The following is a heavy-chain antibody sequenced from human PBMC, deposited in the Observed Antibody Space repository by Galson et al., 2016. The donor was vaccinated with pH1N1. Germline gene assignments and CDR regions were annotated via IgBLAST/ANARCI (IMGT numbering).Heavy chain of an antibody. CDR2: IYPRDSDT. CDR3: ARLAGSGYKPMCFDL. Sequence: QSGAEVKKPGESVKISCKGSGYSFSTSWIGWVRQMPGKGLEWMGIIYPRDSDTHYSPSFQGQVTISADNSISTAYLQWSSLQASDTAMFFCARLAGSGYKPMCFDLGGRGTLVSVSS. D-gene: IGHD5-12*01. CDR1: GYSFSTSW. J-gene: IGHJ2*01. V-gene: IGHV5-51*01.